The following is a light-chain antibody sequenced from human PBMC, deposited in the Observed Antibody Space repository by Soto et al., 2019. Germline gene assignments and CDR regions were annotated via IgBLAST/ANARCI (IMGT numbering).Light chain of an antibody. Sequence: IAVTLEAATRSVSPKERATLSCRASQNVLSNLAWYQQKPGQAPRLLIYSASTRATGVPARFSGSGSGTEFTRTNSSLQSEDFAVYYCQWSTTFGQGTRLEIK. CDR1: QNVLSN. CDR3: QWSTT. CDR2: SAS. V-gene: IGKV3-15*01. J-gene: IGKJ1*01.